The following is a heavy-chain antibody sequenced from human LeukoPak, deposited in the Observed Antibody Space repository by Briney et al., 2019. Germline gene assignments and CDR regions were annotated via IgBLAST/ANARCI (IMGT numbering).Heavy chain of an antibody. Sequence: PSETLSLTCTVSGDSITGYYWSWIWQPPGKGLEWIAYISYTGSTNYNPSLRGRVTISLDTSANQFSLKFSSVTTTDTAVYYCVREPSSSGWFAYWGQGTLVTVSS. CDR3: VREPSSSGWFAY. CDR1: GDSITGYY. J-gene: IGHJ4*02. CDR2: ISYTGST. D-gene: IGHD6-19*01. V-gene: IGHV4-59*01.